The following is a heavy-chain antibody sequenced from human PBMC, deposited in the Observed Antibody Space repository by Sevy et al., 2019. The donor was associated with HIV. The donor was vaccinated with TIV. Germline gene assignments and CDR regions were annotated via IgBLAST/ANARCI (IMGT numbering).Heavy chain of an antibody. V-gene: IGHV3-13*01. CDR3: ARDNAGYKGVFDI. J-gene: IGHJ3*02. D-gene: IGHD1-1*01. CDR1: GFTFSRYD. CDR2: ISFAGDK. Sequence: GGSLRLSCAASGFTFSRYDMHWVRQPIGKGLEWVSGISFAGDKYYRGSVKGRFIISVENAKNSLHLQVNSLSAGDTAVYFCARDNAGYKGVFDIWGQGTVVTVSS.